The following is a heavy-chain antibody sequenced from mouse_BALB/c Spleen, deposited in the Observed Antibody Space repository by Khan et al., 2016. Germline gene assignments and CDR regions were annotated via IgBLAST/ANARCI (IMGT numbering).Heavy chain of an antibody. Sequence: QVQLKESGAELVRPGTSVKVSCKASGYAFTNYLIEWVKQRPGQGLEWIGVINPGSGGTNYNETFKGKATLTADKSSSTAYMQLSSLTSDDSAVYFCANRYDYAMYYWGQGTSVTVSS. V-gene: IGHV1-54*01. CDR2: INPGSGGT. CDR3: ANRYDYAMYY. J-gene: IGHJ4*01. D-gene: IGHD2-14*01. CDR1: GYAFTNYL.